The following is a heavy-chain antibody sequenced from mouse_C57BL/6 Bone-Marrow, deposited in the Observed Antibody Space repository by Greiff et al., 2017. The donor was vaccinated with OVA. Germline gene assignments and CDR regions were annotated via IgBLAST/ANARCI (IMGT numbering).Heavy chain of an antibody. CDR1: GYTFTSYW. Sequence: QVHVKQPGAELVKPGASVKLSCKASGYTFTSYWIQWVKQRPGQGLEWIGEIDPSDGYTNYNQKVKGKATVTVDTSSSTANMQLSSLTSEDSAVYYCAGWEFAYWGQGTLVTVSA. CDR2: IDPSDGYT. D-gene: IGHD4-1*01. CDR3: AGWEFAY. J-gene: IGHJ3*01. V-gene: IGHV1-50*01.